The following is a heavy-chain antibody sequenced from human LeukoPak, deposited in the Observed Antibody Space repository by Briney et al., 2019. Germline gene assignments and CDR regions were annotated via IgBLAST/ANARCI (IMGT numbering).Heavy chain of an antibody. CDR3: ARAEGYGAIDY. Sequence: GGSLRLSCAASAFSLSAYNMNWVRQAPGKGLEWVSSISYTGTYIYYADSVKGRFTISRDNAKTSLYLQMNSLRAEDTAVYYCARAEGYGAIDYWGQGALVTVSS. D-gene: IGHD5-12*01. CDR1: AFSLSAYN. V-gene: IGHV3-21*01. CDR2: ISYTGTYI. J-gene: IGHJ4*02.